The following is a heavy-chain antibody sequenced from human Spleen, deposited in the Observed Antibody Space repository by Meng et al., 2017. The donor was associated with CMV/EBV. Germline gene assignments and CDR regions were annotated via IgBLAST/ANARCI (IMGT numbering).Heavy chain of an antibody. CDR1: GFTFRNYS. Sequence: GESLKISCAASGFTFRNYSMNWARQAPGKGLEWVSYISSSSSTIYYADSVKGRFTISRDNAKNSLYLQMSSLRGEDTAVYSCVRVSGYCSTASCQWVGGEGHYYYYGMDVWGQGTTVTVSS. D-gene: IGHD2-2*01. J-gene: IGHJ6*02. V-gene: IGHV3-48*04. CDR3: VRVSGYCSTASCQWVGGEGHYYYYGMDV. CDR2: ISSSSSTI.